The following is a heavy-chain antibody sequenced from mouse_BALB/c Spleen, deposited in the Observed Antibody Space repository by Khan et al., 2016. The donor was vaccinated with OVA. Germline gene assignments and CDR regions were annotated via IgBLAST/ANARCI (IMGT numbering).Heavy chain of an antibody. CDR3: ARDDGNFFAY. CDR2: IDPANGNT. Sequence: VQLQQSGAELVKPGASVKLSCTASGFNIKDTYMHWVKQRPEQGLEWIGRIDPANGNTKYDPKFQGKATITADTYSNTANPQTSSLTSEDTAVYYCARDDGNFFAYWGQGTLVTVSA. D-gene: IGHD2-3*01. CDR1: GFNIKDTY. V-gene: IGHV14-3*02. J-gene: IGHJ3*01.